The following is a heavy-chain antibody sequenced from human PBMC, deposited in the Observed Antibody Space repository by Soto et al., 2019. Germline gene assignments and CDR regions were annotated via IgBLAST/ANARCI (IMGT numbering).Heavy chain of an antibody. V-gene: IGHV4-34*01. D-gene: IGHD6-13*01. CDR2: INHSGST. J-gene: IGHJ6*03. Sequence: ASETLSLTCAVYGGSFSGYYWSWIRQPPGKGLEWIGEINHSGSTNYNPSLKSRVTISVDTSKNQFSLKLSSVTAADTAVYYCARRGRAAADHYYYYYMDVWGKGTTVTVSS. CDR1: GGSFSGYY. CDR3: ARRGRAAADHYYYYYMDV.